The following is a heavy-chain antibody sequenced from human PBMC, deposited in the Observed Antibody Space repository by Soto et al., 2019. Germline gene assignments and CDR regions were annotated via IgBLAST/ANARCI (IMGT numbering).Heavy chain of an antibody. D-gene: IGHD1-26*01. Sequence: QLQLQESGPGLVKPSETLSLTCTVSGGSISSSSYYWGWIRQPPGKGLEWIGSIFYSGSTYYNPSLTSPVTLSVSTSNNQCSLNLSSVTAADTAVYYFARQGGTYAGEVDYWGQGTLVTVSS. V-gene: IGHV4-39*01. J-gene: IGHJ4*02. CDR1: GGSISSSSYY. CDR3: ARQGGTYAGEVDY. CDR2: IFYSGST.